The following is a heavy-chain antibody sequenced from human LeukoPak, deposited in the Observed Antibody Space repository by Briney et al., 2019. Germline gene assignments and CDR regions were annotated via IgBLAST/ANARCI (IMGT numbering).Heavy chain of an antibody. CDR3: GRDLRHQLLYCLDY. Sequence: GRSLRLSCAASGFSFRSYAMHWVRQAPGKGLEWVAVVSSDGSNKYYADSVKGRSTISRDNSKNTVYLQMNSLRAEDTAVYYCGRDLRHQLLYCLDYWGQGTLVTVSS. J-gene: IGHJ4*02. V-gene: IGHV3-30*04. CDR2: VSSDGSNK. D-gene: IGHD2-2*02. CDR1: GFSFRSYA.